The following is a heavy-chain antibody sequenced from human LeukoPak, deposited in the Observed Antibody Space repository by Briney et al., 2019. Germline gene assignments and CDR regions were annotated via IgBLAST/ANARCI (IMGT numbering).Heavy chain of an antibody. D-gene: IGHD2-8*02. CDR3: ARIACTGGNCKPYYYYGLDV. J-gene: IGHJ6*02. V-gene: IGHV3-21*01. Sequence: GGSLRLSCAASGFTFSSYNMNWVRQAPGKGLEWVSSISSSSNYIYDADSVRGRFTISRDNSKSTLYLQMNSLRAEDTAVYYCARIACTGGNCKPYYYYGLDVWGQGTTVTVSS. CDR2: ISSSSNYI. CDR1: GFTFSSYN.